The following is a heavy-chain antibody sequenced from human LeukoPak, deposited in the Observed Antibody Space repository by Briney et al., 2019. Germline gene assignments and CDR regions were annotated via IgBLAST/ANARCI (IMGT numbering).Heavy chain of an antibody. J-gene: IGHJ5*02. Sequence: PGGSLRLSCAASGFTFSSYWMSWVRQAPGKGLEWVASIKQDGSEKYYVDSVKGRFTISRDNAKNTLYLQMNSLRAEDTALYYCARAPGDGGFDPWGQGTRVTVSS. CDR2: IKQDGSEK. V-gene: IGHV3-7*01. CDR1: GFTFSSYW. CDR3: ARAPGDGGFDP. D-gene: IGHD2-21*01.